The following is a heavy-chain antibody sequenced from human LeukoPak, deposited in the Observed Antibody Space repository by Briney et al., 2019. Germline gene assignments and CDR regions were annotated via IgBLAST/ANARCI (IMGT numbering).Heavy chain of an antibody. CDR3: IRVQGSSTS. Sequence: PGRSLRLSCTASGFTFGDYAMSWVRQAPGKGLEWVGFIRSKAYGGTTEYAASVKGRFTISRDDSKSIAYLQMNSLKTEDTAVYYCIRVQGSSTSWGQGTLVTVSS. V-gene: IGHV3-49*04. CDR2: IRSKAYGGTT. CDR1: GFTFGDYA. D-gene: IGHD2-2*01. J-gene: IGHJ4*02.